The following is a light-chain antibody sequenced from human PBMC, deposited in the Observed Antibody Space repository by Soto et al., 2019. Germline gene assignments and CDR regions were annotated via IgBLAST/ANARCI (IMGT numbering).Light chain of an antibody. CDR1: QSVNNY. CDR3: QQRCTWPWLT. CDR2: DAS. V-gene: IGKV3-11*01. J-gene: IGKJ4*01. Sequence: EIVLKQSPGTLSLSPGERATLSCRASQSVNNYLAWYQQKPGQAPRLLIYDASNRATGIPAWFSRSESCTDFTLTIRSLEPEEFAVYYCQQRCTWPWLTCGGGTRVEIK.